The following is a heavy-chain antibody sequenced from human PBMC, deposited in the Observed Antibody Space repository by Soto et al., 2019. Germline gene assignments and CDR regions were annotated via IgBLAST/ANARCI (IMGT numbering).Heavy chain of an antibody. D-gene: IGHD3-22*01. J-gene: IGHJ4*02. Sequence: QVQLQESGPGLVKPSQTLSLTCTVSGGSISNDGYYWSWIRQHPGKGLECIGYIYYSGTTYYNPSLKSRTTISLDTSKKQLYLKLSSVTAADTAVYYCARASRDSSGFYADYWGQGTLVTVSS. CDR3: ARASRDSSGFYADY. V-gene: IGHV4-31*03. CDR1: GGSISNDGYY. CDR2: IYYSGTT.